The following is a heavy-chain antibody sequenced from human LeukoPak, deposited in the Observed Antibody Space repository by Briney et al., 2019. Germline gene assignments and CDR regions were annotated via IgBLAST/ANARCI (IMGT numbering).Heavy chain of an antibody. J-gene: IGHJ4*02. D-gene: IGHD4-17*01. CDR2: IIPILGIA. CDR3: ATYPWGPYGEYEADY. V-gene: IGHV1-69*04. Sequence: SVKVSCQASGGTFSSYAISGVRPAPGQGVEWMGRIIPILGIANYAQKFQGRVTITADKSTSTAYMELSSLRTEDTAVYCCATYPWGPYGEYEADYWGQGTLVTVSS. CDR1: GGTFSSYA.